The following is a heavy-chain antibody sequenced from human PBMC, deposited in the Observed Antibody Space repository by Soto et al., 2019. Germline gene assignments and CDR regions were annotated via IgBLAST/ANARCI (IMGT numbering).Heavy chain of an antibody. Sequence: GGSLRLSCAASGFIFSSYGMHWVRQAPGKGLEWVAIISYDGSNKYYADSVKGRFTISRDNSKNTLYLQMNSLRAEDTAVYYCAKSAQRFLMAFWGQGSSVTVSS. J-gene: IGHJ6*02. V-gene: IGHV3-30*18. CDR1: GFIFSSYG. CDR2: ISYDGSNK. D-gene: IGHD6-25*01. CDR3: AKSAQRFLMAF.